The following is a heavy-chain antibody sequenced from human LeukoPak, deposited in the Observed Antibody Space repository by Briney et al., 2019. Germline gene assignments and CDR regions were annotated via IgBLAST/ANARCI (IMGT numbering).Heavy chain of an antibody. Sequence: GGSLRLSCAASGFTFSSYAMHRVRQAPGKGLEWVAVISYDGSNKYYADSVKGRFTISRDNSKNTLYLQMNSLRAEDTAVYYCARANYYYDSSGYYYPLDYWGQGTLVTVSS. J-gene: IGHJ4*02. D-gene: IGHD3-22*01. CDR2: ISYDGSNK. CDR3: ARANYYYDSSGYYYPLDY. CDR1: GFTFSSYA. V-gene: IGHV3-30*01.